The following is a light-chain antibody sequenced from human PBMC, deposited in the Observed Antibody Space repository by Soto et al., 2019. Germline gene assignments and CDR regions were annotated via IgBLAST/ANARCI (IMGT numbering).Light chain of an antibody. V-gene: IGKV1-6*01. CDR1: QGIRHD. CDR2: DAS. Sequence: AIQMTQSPSSLSASVGDRVTITCRAGQGIRHDLGWYQQKPGQAPKLLIYDASTLQRGVPSRFSGSGSGTDFTLTISSLQPEDIATYYCLQHSNHPLTFGGGTKVEIK. J-gene: IGKJ4*01. CDR3: LQHSNHPLT.